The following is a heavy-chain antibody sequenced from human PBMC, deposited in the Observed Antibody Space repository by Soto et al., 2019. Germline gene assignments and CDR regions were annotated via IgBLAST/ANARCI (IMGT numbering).Heavy chain of an antibody. CDR3: ERGWSVRGVIISYYYYGMDV. J-gene: IGHJ6*02. Sequence: SETLSLTCAVYGGSFSGYYWSWIRQPPGKGLEWIGEINHSGSTNYNPSLKSRVTISVDTSKNQFSLKLSSVTAADTAVYYCERGWSVRGVIISYYYYGMDVWGQ. V-gene: IGHV4-34*01. CDR2: INHSGST. D-gene: IGHD3-10*01. CDR1: GGSFSGYY.